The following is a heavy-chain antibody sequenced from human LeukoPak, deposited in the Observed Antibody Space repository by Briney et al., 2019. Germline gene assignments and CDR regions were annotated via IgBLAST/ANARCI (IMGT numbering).Heavy chain of an antibody. D-gene: IGHD2-2*02. V-gene: IGHV2-5*01. CDR3: ALLGYCSSTSCYTFKNWFDP. Sequence: SGPTLANPTQTLTLTCTFSGFSLSTSGVGVGWIRQPPGKALEWLALIYWNDDKRYSPSLKSRLTITKDTSKNQVVLTMTNMDPVDTATYYCALLGYCSSTSCYTFKNWFDPWGQGTLVTVSS. J-gene: IGHJ5*02. CDR2: IYWNDDK. CDR1: GFSLSTSGVG.